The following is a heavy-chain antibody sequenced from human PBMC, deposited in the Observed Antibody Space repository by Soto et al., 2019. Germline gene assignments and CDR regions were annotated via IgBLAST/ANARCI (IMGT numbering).Heavy chain of an antibody. V-gene: IGHV1-2*04. CDR3: ATTRGPIYDSSGYDAFDI. J-gene: IGHJ3*02. CDR1: GYTFIGYY. CDR2: INPNSGGT. Sequence: QVQLVQSGAEVKKPGASVKVSCKASGYTFIGYYMHWVRQAPGQGLEWMGWINPNSGGTNYAQKFQGWVTMTRDTSISTAYMELSRLRSDYTAVYYCATTRGPIYDSSGYDAFDIWGQGTMVTVSS. D-gene: IGHD3-22*01.